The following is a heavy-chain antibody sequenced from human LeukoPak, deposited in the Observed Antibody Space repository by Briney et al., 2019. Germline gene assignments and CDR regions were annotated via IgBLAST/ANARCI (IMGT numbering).Heavy chain of an antibody. CDR2: MNPNSGDT. D-gene: IGHD5-18*01. CDR3: ARQTPAMDY. V-gene: IGHV1-8*02. CDR1: GYTFTGYY. Sequence: GASVKVSCKASGYTFTGYYMHWVRQAPGQGLEWMGWMNPNSGDTGYAQKFQGRVTMTRNTSISTAYMELSSLRSEDTAVYYCARQTPAMDYWGQGTLVTVSS. J-gene: IGHJ4*02.